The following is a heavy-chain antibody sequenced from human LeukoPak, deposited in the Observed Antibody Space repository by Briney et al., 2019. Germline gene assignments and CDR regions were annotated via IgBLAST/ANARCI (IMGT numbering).Heavy chain of an antibody. J-gene: IGHJ4*02. CDR3: ARDQGSLTRSWYTGY. CDR1: GYTFTGYH. V-gene: IGHV1-2*06. Sequence: ASVKVSCKAFGYTFTGYHIHWVRQAPGQGLEWMGRINPYSGDTNFAQKVQGRVTMTRDTSITTAYMDLSSLTPDDTAVYFCARDQGSLTRSWYTGYWGQGTQVTVSS. CDR2: INPYSGDT. D-gene: IGHD6-13*01.